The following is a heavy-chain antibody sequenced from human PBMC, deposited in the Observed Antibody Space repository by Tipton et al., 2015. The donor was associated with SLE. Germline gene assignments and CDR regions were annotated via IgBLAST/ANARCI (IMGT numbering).Heavy chain of an antibody. J-gene: IGHJ3*02. Sequence: TLSLTCTVSGGSVSSGSYYWAWIRQPPGKGPEWIGTVYYSGSTYYYPSLKSRITISVDTSKNQFSLRLSSVTAADTAVYFCARDGRTVFGVVSGAFDMWGQGTVVTVSS. D-gene: IGHD3-3*01. CDR2: VYYSGST. CDR1: GGSVSSGSYY. CDR3: ARDGRTVFGVVSGAFDM. V-gene: IGHV4-39*07.